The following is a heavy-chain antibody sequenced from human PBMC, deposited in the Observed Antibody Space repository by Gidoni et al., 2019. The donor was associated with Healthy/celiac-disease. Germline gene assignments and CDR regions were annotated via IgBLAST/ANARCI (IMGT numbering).Heavy chain of an antibody. V-gene: IGHV4-34*01. CDR1: GGSFSGYY. J-gene: IGHJ6*04. Sequence: QVQLQPWGAGLLKPSETLSLTCAVYGGSFSGYYWSWIRQPPGKGLEWIGEINHSGSTNYNPSLKSRVTISVDTSKNQFSLKLSSVTAADTALYYCARGIRGSSRKYYYYYGMDVWGKGTTVTVSS. CDR3: ARGIRGSSRKYYYYYGMDV. D-gene: IGHD6-13*01. CDR2: INHSGST.